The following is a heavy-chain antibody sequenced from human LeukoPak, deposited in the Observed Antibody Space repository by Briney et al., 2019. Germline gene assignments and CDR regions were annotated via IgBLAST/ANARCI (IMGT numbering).Heavy chain of an antibody. V-gene: IGHV1-2*06. J-gene: IGHJ6*02. CDR3: AIPIVCSGGSCYPGYYYYGMDV. Sequence: ASVKVSCKASGYTFTGYYMHWVRQAPGQGLEWMGRINPNSGGTNYAQKFQGRVTMTRDTSISTAYMELSRLRSDDTAVYYYAIPIVCSGGSCYPGYYYYGMDVWGQGTTVTVSS. CDR2: INPNSGGT. D-gene: IGHD2-15*01. CDR1: GYTFTGYY.